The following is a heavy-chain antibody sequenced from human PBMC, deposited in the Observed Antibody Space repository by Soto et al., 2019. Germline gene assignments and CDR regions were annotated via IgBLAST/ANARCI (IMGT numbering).Heavy chain of an antibody. V-gene: IGHV1-69*13. CDR2: IIPIFGTA. CDR3: ARTPIRYVDWYYNMDV. Sequence: ASVKVSCKASGGTFSSYAISWVRQAPGQGLEWMGGIIPIFGTANYAQKFQGRVTITADESTSTAYMDPVDTGTYYCARTPIRYVDWYYNMDVWGQGTTVTVSS. D-gene: IGHD3-9*01. CDR1: GGTFSSYA. J-gene: IGHJ6*02.